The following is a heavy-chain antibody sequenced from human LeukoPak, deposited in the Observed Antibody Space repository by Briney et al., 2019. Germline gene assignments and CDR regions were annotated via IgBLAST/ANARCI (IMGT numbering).Heavy chain of an antibody. CDR3: AADTYGRDAFDI. V-gene: IGHV1-58*02. CDR2: IVVGSSYT. J-gene: IGHJ3*02. Sequence: SVKVSCKASGLTFTISAMQWVRQARGHRLEWIGWIVVGSSYTNYAQKFQERVTVTRDMSTSTAYMELSSLRSEDTAVYYCAADTYGRDAFDIWGQGTMVTVSS. CDR1: GLTFTISA. D-gene: IGHD3-16*01.